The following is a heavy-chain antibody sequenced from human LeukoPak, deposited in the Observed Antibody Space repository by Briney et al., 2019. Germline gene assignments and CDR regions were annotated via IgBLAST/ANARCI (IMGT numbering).Heavy chain of an antibody. D-gene: IGHD6-19*01. CDR3: ARRPYTSGWYYYFDY. Sequence: AETLSLTCNVSGGSISSSSYYWGWIRQPPGKGLVWIGSIYYSGSTYYNPSLKSRVTISVDTSKNQFSLRLSSVTAADTAVYYCARRPYTSGWYYYFDYWGQGTLVTVSS. CDR2: IYYSGST. CDR1: GGSISSSSYY. J-gene: IGHJ4*02. V-gene: IGHV4-39*01.